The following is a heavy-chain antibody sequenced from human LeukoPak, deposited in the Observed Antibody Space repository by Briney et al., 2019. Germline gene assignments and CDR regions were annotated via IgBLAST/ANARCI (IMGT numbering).Heavy chain of an antibody. V-gene: IGHV1-18*01. Sequence: ASVKVSCKASGYTFTSYGITWVRQAPGQGLEWMGWISGYNGNTNYAQKFQGRVTMTTDTSTSTAYMELRSLRSDDTSVYYCARATVAAAGAFDIWGQGTMVTVSS. D-gene: IGHD6-25*01. J-gene: IGHJ3*02. CDR2: ISGYNGNT. CDR3: ARATVAAAGAFDI. CDR1: GYTFTSYG.